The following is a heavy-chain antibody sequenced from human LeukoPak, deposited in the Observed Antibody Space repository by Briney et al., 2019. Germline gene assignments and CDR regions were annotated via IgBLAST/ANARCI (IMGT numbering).Heavy chain of an antibody. CDR2: LFTYSNT. CDR3: ASLRGRAFDI. Sequence: GGSLRLSCAASGFIVSNNDMTWVRQAPGRGLEWVSVLFTYSNTYYADSVWGRFTIPRDNSKNTMYLQMNSLRAEDTAVYYCASLRGRAFDIWGQGTMVTVSS. CDR1: GFIVSNND. J-gene: IGHJ3*02. V-gene: IGHV3-66*01.